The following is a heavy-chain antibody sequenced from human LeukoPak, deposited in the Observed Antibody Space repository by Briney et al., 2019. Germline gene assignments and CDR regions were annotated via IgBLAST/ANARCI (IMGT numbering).Heavy chain of an antibody. Sequence: GGSLRLSCAASGLTFSSYWMSWVRQAPGKGLEWVANIRQDRSEKYYVDSVKGRFTISRDNAKNSLYLQMNSLRAEDTAVYYCARESGYCSSTSCYRWFDPWGQGTLVTVSS. J-gene: IGHJ5*02. V-gene: IGHV3-7*01. CDR1: GLTFSSYW. CDR3: ARESGYCSSTSCYRWFDP. CDR2: IRQDRSEK. D-gene: IGHD2-2*03.